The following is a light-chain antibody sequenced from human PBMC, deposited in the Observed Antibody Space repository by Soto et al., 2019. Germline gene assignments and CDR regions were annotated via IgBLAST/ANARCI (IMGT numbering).Light chain of an antibody. CDR1: QSVSSN. Sequence: EIVMTQSPATLSVSPGERATLSCRASQSVSSNLAWYQQKPGQAPRLLIYGASTRATGTPARFSGSGPGTEFTLTISSLQSEDFAVYYCQQYDDWPRWTFGQGTKVDIK. V-gene: IGKV3-15*01. CDR3: QQYDDWPRWT. CDR2: GAS. J-gene: IGKJ1*01.